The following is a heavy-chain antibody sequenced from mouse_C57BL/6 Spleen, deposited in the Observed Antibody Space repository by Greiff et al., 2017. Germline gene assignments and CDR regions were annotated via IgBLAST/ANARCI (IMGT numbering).Heavy chain of an antibody. CDR3: ARPITTVEWGFAY. V-gene: IGHV5-17*01. Sequence: EVNVVESGGGLVKPGGSLKLSCAASGFTFSDYGMHWVRQAPEKGLEWVAYISSGSSTIYYADTVKGRFTISRDNAKNTLFLQMTSLRSEDTAMYYCARPITTVEWGFAYWGQGTLVTVSA. J-gene: IGHJ3*01. CDR1: GFTFSDYG. D-gene: IGHD1-1*01. CDR2: ISSGSSTI.